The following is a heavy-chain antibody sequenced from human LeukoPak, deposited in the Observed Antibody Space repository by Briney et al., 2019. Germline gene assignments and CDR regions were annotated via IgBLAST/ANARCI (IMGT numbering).Heavy chain of an antibody. V-gene: IGHV4-61*01. Sequence: SETLSLTCTVSGGSVSSGSYYWSWIRQPPGKGLEWIGYIYNSGTTNYNPSLKSRVTISVDMSKNQFSVKLSSVTAADTAVYYCAIYSSGCYNAFDICGQGTMVTVSS. CDR1: GGSVSSGSYY. CDR3: AIYSSGCYNAFDI. CDR2: IYNSGTT. J-gene: IGHJ3*02. D-gene: IGHD6-19*01.